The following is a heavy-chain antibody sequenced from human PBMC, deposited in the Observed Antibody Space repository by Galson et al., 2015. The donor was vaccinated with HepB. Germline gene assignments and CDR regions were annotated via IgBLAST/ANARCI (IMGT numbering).Heavy chain of an antibody. D-gene: IGHD6-19*01. J-gene: IGHJ5*02. CDR1: GFNFRFFA. Sequence: ALRLSCAASGFNFRFFAMSWVRQAPGKGLEWVSDISGSGRKTNYADSVKGRFTVSRDDSRNSLYVKMSSLIAEDTAIYYCEKDVSGGASGWPDYHWGQGTLVTVAS. CDR3: EKDVSGGASGWPDYH. CDR2: ISGSGRKT. V-gene: IGHV3-23*01.